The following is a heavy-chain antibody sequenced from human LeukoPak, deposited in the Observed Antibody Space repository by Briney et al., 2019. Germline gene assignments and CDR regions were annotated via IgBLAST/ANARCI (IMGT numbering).Heavy chain of an antibody. D-gene: IGHD3-10*01. V-gene: IGHV4-38-2*02. CDR3: ASGGYFDY. Sequence: PSETLSLTCTVSGYSISSGYYWGWIRQPPGKGLEWIGSIYHSGRTFYNPSLKSRVTISVDTSKNQFSLKLTSVTAADTAVYYCASGGYFDYWGQGTLVTVSS. J-gene: IGHJ4*02. CDR2: IYHSGRT. CDR1: GYSISSGYY.